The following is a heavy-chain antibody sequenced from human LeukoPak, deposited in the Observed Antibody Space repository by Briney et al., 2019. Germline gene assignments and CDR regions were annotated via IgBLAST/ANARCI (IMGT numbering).Heavy chain of an antibody. CDR3: AIDRYSSGWYTFDY. V-gene: IGHV3-21*01. J-gene: IGHJ4*02. D-gene: IGHD6-19*01. Sequence: PGGSLRLSCAASGFTDPTNYMTWVRQAPGKGLEWVSSISSSSSYISYADSVKGRFTISRDNAKNSLDLQMNSLRAEDTAVYYCAIDRYSSGWYTFDYWGQGTLVTVSS. CDR2: ISSSSSYI. CDR1: GFTDPTNY.